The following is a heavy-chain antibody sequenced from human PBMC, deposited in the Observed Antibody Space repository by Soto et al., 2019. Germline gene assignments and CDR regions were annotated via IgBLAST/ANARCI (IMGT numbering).Heavy chain of an antibody. V-gene: IGHV3-49*03. J-gene: IGHJ4*02. CDR2: IRSKAYGGTT. Sequence: EVQLVESGGGLVQPGRSLRLSCTASGFTFGDYAMSWFRQAPGKGLEWVGFIRSKAYGGTTEYAASVKGRFTISRDDSKSIAYLQMNSLKTEDTAVYYCTRADYGGSGILFDYWGQGALVTVSS. D-gene: IGHD4-17*01. CDR3: TRADYGGSGILFDY. CDR1: GFTFGDYA.